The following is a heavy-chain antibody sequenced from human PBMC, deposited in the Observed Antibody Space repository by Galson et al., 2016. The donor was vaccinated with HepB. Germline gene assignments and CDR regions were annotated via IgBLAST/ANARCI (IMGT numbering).Heavy chain of an antibody. CDR3: AKTGGVGDSGGKYNWFDP. CDR1: GGSISSGYY. Sequence: TLSLTCSVSGGSISSGYYWTWIRQHPGKGLEWIGYISYSGSTYYNSSLKSRTTISADTSKNEFTLKRSPVTAADTAVYYRAKTGGVGDSGGKYNWFDPWGQGTLVTVSS. D-gene: IGHD4-23*01. V-gene: IGHV4-31*03. J-gene: IGHJ5*02. CDR2: ISYSGST.